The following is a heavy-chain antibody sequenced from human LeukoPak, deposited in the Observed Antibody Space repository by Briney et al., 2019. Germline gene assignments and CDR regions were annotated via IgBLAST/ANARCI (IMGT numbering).Heavy chain of an antibody. J-gene: IGHJ4*02. CDR3: ARVGGYSYGDSIDY. CDR1: GYSISSGYY. V-gene: IGHV4-38-2*02. D-gene: IGHD5-18*01. Sequence: PSETLSLTCTVSGYSISSGYYWGWIRQPPGKGLEWIGSIYHSGSTYYNPSLKSRVTISVDTSKNQFSLKLSSVTAADTAVYYCARVGGYSYGDSIDYWGQGTLVTVSP. CDR2: IYHSGST.